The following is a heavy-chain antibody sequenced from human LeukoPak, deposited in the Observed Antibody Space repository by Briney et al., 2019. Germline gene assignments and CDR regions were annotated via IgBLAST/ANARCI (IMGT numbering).Heavy chain of an antibody. J-gene: IGHJ4*02. CDR3: ARTVYYNRDDAFYRNFDS. Sequence: GGSLRLSCAASGFDFSKYWMHWVRRAPGKGLVWVSRIDSDGSNTAFADSVKGRFTISRDNAKNALFLQMNSLRVEDTAVYYCARTVYYNRDDAFYRNFDSWGQGTLVTVSS. CDR2: IDSDGSNT. D-gene: IGHD2/OR15-2a*01. CDR1: GFDFSKYW. V-gene: IGHV3-74*03.